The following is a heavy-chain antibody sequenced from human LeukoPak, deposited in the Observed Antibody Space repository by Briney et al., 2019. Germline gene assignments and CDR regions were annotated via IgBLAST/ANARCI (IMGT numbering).Heavy chain of an antibody. CDR3: AKGGPLQWLRFDY. CDR2: VSGSGGST. V-gene: IGHV3-23*01. Sequence: PGGSLRPSCAASGFTFSSFAMSWVRQAPGKGLEWVSAVSGSGGSTYYADSVKGRFTISRDNSKNTLYLQMNGLRAEDTALYYCAKGGPLQWLRFDYWGQGTLVTVSS. D-gene: IGHD5-12*01. J-gene: IGHJ4*02. CDR1: GFTFSSFA.